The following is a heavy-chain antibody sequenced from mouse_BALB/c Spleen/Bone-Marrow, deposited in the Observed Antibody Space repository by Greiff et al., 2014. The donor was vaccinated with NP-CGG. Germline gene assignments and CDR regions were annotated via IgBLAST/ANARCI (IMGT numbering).Heavy chain of an antibody. CDR1: GYTFTSYW. CDR3: TREGPTGTGGDY. J-gene: IGHJ2*01. V-gene: IGHV1S22*01. Sequence: LQQPGSELGRPGALVKLSCKASGYTFTSYWVPWGKQRPWQGLEWVGNIFPGSGSTNYDEKFKSKATLTVDTSSSTAYMQLSSLTSEDSAVYYCTREGPTGTGGDYWGQGTTLTVSS. CDR2: IFPGSGST. D-gene: IGHD4-1*02.